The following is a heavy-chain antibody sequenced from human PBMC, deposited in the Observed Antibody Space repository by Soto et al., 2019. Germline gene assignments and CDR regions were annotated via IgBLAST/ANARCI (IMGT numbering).Heavy chain of an antibody. CDR1: GFTFDDYA. Sequence: EVQLVESGGGLVQPGRSLRLSCAASGFTFDDYAMHWVRRVPWKGLEWVSSISWNSNIIGYADSVKGSFTISRDNAKNSLYLQMNSLRPEETALYYCSKGGPDGFCSGGRFYFDYWGQGTLVTVSS. J-gene: IGHJ4*02. D-gene: IGHD2-15*01. CDR3: SKGGPDGFCSGGRFYFDY. CDR2: ISWNSNII. V-gene: IGHV3-9*01.